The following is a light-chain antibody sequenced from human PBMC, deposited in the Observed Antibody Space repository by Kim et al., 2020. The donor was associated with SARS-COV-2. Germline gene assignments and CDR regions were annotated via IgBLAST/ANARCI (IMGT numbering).Light chain of an antibody. CDR1: HSISSW. V-gene: IGKV1-5*03. Sequence: DIQMTQSPSTLSASVGDRVTITCRASHSISSWLAWYQQKAGKAPKVLIYKASTLESGVPSRFSGSGAGTEFTLTISSLQPDDFATYYCQQDRKYPYTFGQGPK. CDR3: QQDRKYPYT. J-gene: IGKJ2*01. CDR2: KAS.